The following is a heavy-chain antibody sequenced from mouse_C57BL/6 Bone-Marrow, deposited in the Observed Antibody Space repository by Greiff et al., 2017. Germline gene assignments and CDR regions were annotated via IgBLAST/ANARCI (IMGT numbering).Heavy chain of an antibody. V-gene: IGHV1-42*01. CDR3: ARSYDYEFAY. Sequence: EVHLVESGPELVKPGASVKISCKASGYSFTGYYMNWVKQSPEKSLEWIGEINPSTGGTTYNQKFKAKATLTVDKSSSTAYMQLKSLTSEDSAVYYCARSYDYEFAYWGQGTLVTVSA. J-gene: IGHJ3*01. D-gene: IGHD2-4*01. CDR1: GYSFTGYY. CDR2: INPSTGGT.